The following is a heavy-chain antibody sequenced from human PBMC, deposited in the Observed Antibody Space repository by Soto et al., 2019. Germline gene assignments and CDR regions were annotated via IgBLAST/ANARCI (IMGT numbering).Heavy chain of an antibody. CDR2: IIPILGIA. D-gene: IGHD3-9*01. Sequence: GASVKVSCKASGGTFSSYTISWVRQAPGQGLEWMGRIIPILGIANYAQKFQGRVTITADKSTSTAYMELSSLRSEDTAVYYCARSPSNYDILLGPKPGNYYYYMDVWGKGTTVSVSS. J-gene: IGHJ6*03. V-gene: IGHV1-69*02. CDR1: GGTFSSYT. CDR3: ARSPSNYDILLGPKPGNYYYYMDV.